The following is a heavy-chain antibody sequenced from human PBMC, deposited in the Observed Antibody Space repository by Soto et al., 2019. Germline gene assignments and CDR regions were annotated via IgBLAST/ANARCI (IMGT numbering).Heavy chain of an antibody. CDR2: IIPIFGTA. Sequence: GASVKVSCKSSGGTFSSYAISWVRQAPGQGLEWMGGIIPIFGTANYAQKFQGRVTITADESTSTAYMELSSLRSEDTAVYYCANPTGNYYYYYGMDAWGQGTTVTVSS. CDR3: ANPTGNYYYYYGMDA. J-gene: IGHJ6*02. V-gene: IGHV1-69*13. CDR1: GGTFSSYA.